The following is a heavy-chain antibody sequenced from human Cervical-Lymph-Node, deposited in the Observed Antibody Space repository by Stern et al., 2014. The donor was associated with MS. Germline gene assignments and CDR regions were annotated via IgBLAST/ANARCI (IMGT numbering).Heavy chain of an antibody. CDR2: LYYSGST. CDR1: SGFIGNNY. Sequence: QVQLQESGPGLVKPSETLSLMCSVSSGFIGNNYWSWIRQPPGKGLEWIGHLYYSGSTYYNPSLKSRVTISLDTSKNHLSLRLSSVTAADTAVYYCARAGPYDYIWGNFRHRAFYFDSWGQGALVTVSS. J-gene: IGHJ4*02. CDR3: ARAGPYDYIWGNFRHRAFYFDS. V-gene: IGHV4-59*01. D-gene: IGHD3-16*02.